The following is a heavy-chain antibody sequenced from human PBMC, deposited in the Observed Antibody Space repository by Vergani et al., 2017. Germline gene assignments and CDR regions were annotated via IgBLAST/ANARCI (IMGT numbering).Heavy chain of an antibody. CDR2: INPSGGTT. D-gene: IGHD3-9*01. V-gene: IGHV1-46*03. CDR1: GYTFSNYY. CDR3: ARGDYGILTGYRY. J-gene: IGHJ4*02. Sequence: QVQVVQSGAEVKKSGASVKVSCKTSGYTFSNYYMHWVRQAPGQGLEWMGIINPSGGTTNYAQKFQGRVTMTRDTSTSTVYMELSSLRAEETAIYYCARGDYGILTGYRYWGQGTLVTVSA.